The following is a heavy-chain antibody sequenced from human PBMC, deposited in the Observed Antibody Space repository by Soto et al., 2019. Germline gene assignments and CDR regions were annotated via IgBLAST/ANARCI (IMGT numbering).Heavy chain of an antibody. CDR1: GYTFTGYY. D-gene: IGHD6-13*01. Sequence: QVQLVQSGAEVKKPGASVKVSCKASGYTFTGYYMHWVRQAPGQGLEWMGWINPNSGGTNYAQKFQGRVTITADESTSTAYMELSSLRSEDTAVYYCAILAGSSSWYYWGQGTLVTVSS. CDR2: INPNSGGT. CDR3: AILAGSSSWYY. V-gene: IGHV1-2*02. J-gene: IGHJ4*02.